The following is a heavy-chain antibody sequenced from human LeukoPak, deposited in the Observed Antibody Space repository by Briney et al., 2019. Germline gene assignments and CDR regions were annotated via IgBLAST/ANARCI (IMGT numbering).Heavy chain of an antibody. CDR1: GFTFTTHW. V-gene: IGHV3-7*05. CDR2: INQDGVEK. J-gene: IGHJ3*01. CDR3: ARGFDGYYGFDL. Sequence: TGGSLRLSCAASGFTFTTHWMSWVRQAPGKGLEWVANINQDGVEKYYVASVRGRLTISRDNAKNSMYVQMNSLRAEDTAVYYCARGFDGYYGFDLWGQGTMVTVSS. D-gene: IGHD5-24*01.